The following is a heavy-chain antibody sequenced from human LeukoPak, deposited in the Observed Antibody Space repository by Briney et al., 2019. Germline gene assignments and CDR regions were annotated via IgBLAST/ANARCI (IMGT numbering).Heavy chain of an antibody. J-gene: IGHJ4*02. Sequence: GRSLRLPCAGSGFTFSSYAMHWVRQAPGKGLEWVAVISYDGSNKSCADSVKGRFTISRDNSKNTLYLQMSSLRAEDTAVYYCAKDQDIGEKSFDYWGQGTLVTVSS. CDR3: AKDQDIGEKSFDY. V-gene: IGHV3-30-3*02. CDR2: ISYDGSNK. D-gene: IGHD2-15*01. CDR1: GFTFSSYA.